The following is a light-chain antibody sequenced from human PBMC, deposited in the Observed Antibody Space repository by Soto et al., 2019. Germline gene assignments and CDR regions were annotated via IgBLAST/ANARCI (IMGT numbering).Light chain of an antibody. CDR3: AAWDDSLNGVL. V-gene: IGLV1-36*01. Sequence: QSVLTQPPSVSEAPRQRVTISCSGSSSNIGNNAVNWYQQLPGKAPKHLIYYDDLLPSGVSDRFSGSKSGTSASLAISGLQSEDEADYYCAAWDDSLNGVLFGGGTKLTVL. CDR1: SSNIGNNA. J-gene: IGLJ2*01. CDR2: YDD.